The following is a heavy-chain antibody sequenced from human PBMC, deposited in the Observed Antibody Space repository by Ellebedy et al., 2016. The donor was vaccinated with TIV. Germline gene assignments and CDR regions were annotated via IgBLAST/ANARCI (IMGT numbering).Heavy chain of an antibody. CDR1: GYTFTGYY. Sequence: GESLKISCKGSGYTFTGYYIHWVRQAPGQGLEWMGWINPNSGGTKYAQKFQGWVTMTRDTSINTAYMELNRLRSDDTAVYYCARDGMSTIDNAFDIWGQGTMVTVSS. CDR2: INPNSGGT. D-gene: IGHD5-24*01. CDR3: ARDGMSTIDNAFDI. J-gene: IGHJ3*02. V-gene: IGHV1-2*04.